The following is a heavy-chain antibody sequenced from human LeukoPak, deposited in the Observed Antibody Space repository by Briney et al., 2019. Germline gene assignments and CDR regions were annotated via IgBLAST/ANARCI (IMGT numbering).Heavy chain of an antibody. Sequence: GGSLRLSCAASGFTFSDYYMSWIRQAPGKGLEWVSYISSSGSTIYYADSVKGRFTISRDNAKNSLYLQMNSLRAEDTAVYYCARGLDSGSFSNWFDPWGQGTLVTVSS. CDR1: GFTFSDYY. CDR2: ISSSGSTI. D-gene: IGHD1-26*01. CDR3: ARGLDSGSFSNWFDP. J-gene: IGHJ5*02. V-gene: IGHV3-11*04.